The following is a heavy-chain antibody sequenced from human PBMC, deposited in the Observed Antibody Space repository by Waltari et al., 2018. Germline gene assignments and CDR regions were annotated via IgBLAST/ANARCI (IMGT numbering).Heavy chain of an antibody. CDR1: GFTFTNYE. CDR3: ARGLDSFGYFSQPKFDY. J-gene: IGHJ4*02. Sequence: EVQLVESGGGLVQPGGSLRLSCAASGFTFTNYEMNWVRQAPGKGLEWVSYISSSGSLIYYAASVKGRFTVSSDNAKNSLYLQMSSLRAEDSAVYYCARGLDSFGYFSQPKFDYWGQGTLVTVSS. CDR2: ISSSGSLI. D-gene: IGHD5-18*01. V-gene: IGHV3-48*03.